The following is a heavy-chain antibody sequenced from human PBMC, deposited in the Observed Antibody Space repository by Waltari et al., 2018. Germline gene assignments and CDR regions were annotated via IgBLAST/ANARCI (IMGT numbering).Heavy chain of an antibody. CDR2: ISSGRSTI. CDR3: ARDLGYCSSTSCSGWWFDP. V-gene: IGHV3-48*01. J-gene: IGHJ5*02. CDR1: GFTFSSYS. Sequence: EVQLVESGGGLVQPGGSLRLSCAASGFTFSSYSMNWVRQAPGKGLGWVSYISSGRSTITHAESVKGGFTISRDNAKNSLYLQMNSLRAEDTAVYYCARDLGYCSSTSCSGWWFDPWGQGTLVTVSS. D-gene: IGHD2-2*01.